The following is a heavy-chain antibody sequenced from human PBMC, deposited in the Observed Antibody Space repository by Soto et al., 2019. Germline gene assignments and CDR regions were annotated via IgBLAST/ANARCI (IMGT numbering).Heavy chain of an antibody. D-gene: IGHD3-9*01. CDR1: GFTFSSYA. Sequence: EVQLLESGGGLVQPGGSLRLSCAASGFTFSSYAMSWVRQAPGKGLAWVSAISGSGGSTYYADSVKGRFTISRDNYKNTLYLQMNSLRAEDTAVYYCAKPPSNYDILTGYDYWGQGTLVTVSS. V-gene: IGHV3-23*01. J-gene: IGHJ4*02. CDR3: AKPPSNYDILTGYDY. CDR2: ISGSGGST.